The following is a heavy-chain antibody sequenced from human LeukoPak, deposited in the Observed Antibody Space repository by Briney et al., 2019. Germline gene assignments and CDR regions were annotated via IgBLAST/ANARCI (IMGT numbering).Heavy chain of an antibody. CDR3: AKDLGWFGELCHFDY. CDR2: ISYDGSNK. J-gene: IGHJ4*02. Sequence: PGRSLRLSCAASGFTFSSYGMHWVRQAPGKGLEWVAVISYDGSNKYYADSVKGRFTISRDNSKNTLYLQMNSLRAEDTAVYYCAKDLGWFGELCHFDYWGQGTLVTVSS. V-gene: IGHV3-30*18. CDR1: GFTFSSYG. D-gene: IGHD3-10*01.